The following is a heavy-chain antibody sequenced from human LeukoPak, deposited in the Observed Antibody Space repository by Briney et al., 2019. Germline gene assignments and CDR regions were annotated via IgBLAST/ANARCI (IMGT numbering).Heavy chain of an antibody. CDR3: ARDLGNDCSSTSCVG. CDR1: GFTFSSYS. CDR2: ISSSSSYI. D-gene: IGHD2-2*01. J-gene: IGHJ4*02. Sequence: GGSLRLSCAASGFTFSSYSMNWVRQAPGKGLEWVSSISSSSSYIYYADSVKGRFTISRDNAKNSLHLQMNILRAEDTAVYYCARDLGNDCSSTSCVGWGQGTLVTVSS. V-gene: IGHV3-21*01.